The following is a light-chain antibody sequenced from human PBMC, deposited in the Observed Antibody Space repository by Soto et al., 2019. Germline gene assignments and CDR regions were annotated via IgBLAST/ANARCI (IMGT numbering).Light chain of an antibody. V-gene: IGKV1-16*01. CDR1: QAISNS. Sequence: DIQMTQSPSSLSASMGDRVAITCRASQAISNSLAWYQQKPGTAPKVLIYDASTLESGVPLRFSGSGSGTNFILTIRSLKPDDFATYYCQHYGGLWTFGLGTKVDIK. CDR2: DAS. CDR3: QHYGGLWT. J-gene: IGKJ1*01.